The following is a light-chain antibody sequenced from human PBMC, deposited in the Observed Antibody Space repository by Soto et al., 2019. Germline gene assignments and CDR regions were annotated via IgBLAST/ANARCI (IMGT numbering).Light chain of an antibody. CDR3: QSYDSSNVV. V-gene: IGLV6-57*03. J-gene: IGLJ2*01. CDR1: SGSIASNY. Sequence: NFMLTRPHSVSESPGKTVTISCTRSSGSIASNYVQWYQQRPGSAPTTVIYEDNQRPSGVPDRFSGSIDSSSNSASLTISGLKNEDEADYYCQSYDSSNVVFGGGTKVTVL. CDR2: EDN.